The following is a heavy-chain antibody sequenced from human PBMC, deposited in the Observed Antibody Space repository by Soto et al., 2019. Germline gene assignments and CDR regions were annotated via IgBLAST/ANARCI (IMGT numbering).Heavy chain of an antibody. Sequence: QVQLVESGGGVVQPGRSLRLSCAASGFTFSSYAMHWVCQAPGKGLEWVAVISYDGSNKFYAVSVKGRFTISRDNSKNTLYLQMNSLRAEDTAVYYCARTTEFDYWGQETLVTVS. V-gene: IGHV3-30-3*01. CDR3: ARTTEFDY. D-gene: IGHD1-26*01. CDR2: ISYDGSNK. CDR1: GFTFSSYA. J-gene: IGHJ4*02.